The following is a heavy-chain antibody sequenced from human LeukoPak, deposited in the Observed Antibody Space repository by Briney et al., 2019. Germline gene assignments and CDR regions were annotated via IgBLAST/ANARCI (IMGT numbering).Heavy chain of an antibody. CDR1: GFTFSSYA. CDR2: ISGSGGST. J-gene: IGHJ4*02. V-gene: IGHV3-23*01. Sequence: GGSLRLSCAASGFTFSSYATRWVRQAPGKGLEWVSAISGSGGSTYYADSVKGRFTISRDNSKNTLYLQMNSLRAEDTAVYYCAKDHRSGGSCYSDYWGQGTLVTVSS. CDR3: AKDHRSGGSCYSDY. D-gene: IGHD2-15*01.